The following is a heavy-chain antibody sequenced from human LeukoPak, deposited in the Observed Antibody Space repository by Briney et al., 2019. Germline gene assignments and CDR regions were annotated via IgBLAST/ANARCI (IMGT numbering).Heavy chain of an antibody. CDR3: AREGRITMVRGTDYYYYMDV. CDR1: GFTFSSYS. D-gene: IGHD3-10*01. J-gene: IGHJ6*03. Sequence: GGSLRLSCAASGFTFSSYSMSWVRQAPGGGLEWVSYISHSGSTIYYADSVKGRFTISRDNAKNSLYLQMNSLRAEDTAVYYCAREGRITMVRGTDYYYYMDVWGKGTTVTISS. CDR2: ISHSGSTI. V-gene: IGHV3-48*04.